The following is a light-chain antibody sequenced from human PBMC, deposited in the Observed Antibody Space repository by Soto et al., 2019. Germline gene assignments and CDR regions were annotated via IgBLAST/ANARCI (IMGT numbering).Light chain of an antibody. CDR3: QQYGSSRWT. CDR1: QSVSSSY. CDR2: GAS. V-gene: IGKV3-20*01. J-gene: IGKJ1*01. Sequence: EIVVTQSPATLSLSPGDRATLSCRASQSVSSSYLAWYQQKPGQAPRLLIYGASSRATGIPDRFSGSGSGTDFTLTISRLEPEDFAVYYCQQYGSSRWTFGQRTKVDI.